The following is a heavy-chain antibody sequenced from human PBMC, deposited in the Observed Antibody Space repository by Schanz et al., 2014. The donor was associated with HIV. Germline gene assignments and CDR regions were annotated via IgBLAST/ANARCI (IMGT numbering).Heavy chain of an antibody. CDR3: ARGRFCSGGSCYHDY. CDR1: GYTFTRYD. Sequence: QVQLVQSGAEVQTPGASVKVSCKASGYTFTRYDINWVRQATGQGLEWMGWTNPNSGNTGYAQKFQGRVTMTRNTSINTAYMELSSLRSEDTAVYYCARGRFCSGGSCYHDYWGQGTLVTVSS. CDR2: TNPNSGNT. J-gene: IGHJ4*02. V-gene: IGHV1-8*01. D-gene: IGHD2-15*01.